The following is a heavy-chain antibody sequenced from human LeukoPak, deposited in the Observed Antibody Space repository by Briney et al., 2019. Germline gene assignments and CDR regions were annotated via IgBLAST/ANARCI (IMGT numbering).Heavy chain of an antibody. Sequence: SGGSLRLSCAASGFTFSSYAMNWVRQAPGKGLEWVSTTSTSGGSTYRADSVKGRFTTSRDNSKNTLYLQMNSLRAEDTAVYYCAKGAGIQLWPAFDYWGQGTLVTVSS. CDR2: TSTSGGST. V-gene: IGHV3-23*01. CDR1: GFTFSSYA. J-gene: IGHJ4*02. CDR3: AKGAGIQLWPAFDY. D-gene: IGHD5-18*01.